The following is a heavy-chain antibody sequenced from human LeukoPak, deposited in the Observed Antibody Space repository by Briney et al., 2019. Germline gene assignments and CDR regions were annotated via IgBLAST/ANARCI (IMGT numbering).Heavy chain of an antibody. Sequence: GGSLRLSCAAYGFTVNSNDMSWVRQAPGKGLEWVSVIFSGGSTYHADSVKGRFTISRDNSKNTLYLQMNSLRVDDTSVYYCARNRYYGLDVWGQGTTVTVSS. CDR1: GFTVNSND. CDR2: IFSGGST. J-gene: IGHJ6*02. V-gene: IGHV3-66*02. CDR3: ARNRYYGLDV.